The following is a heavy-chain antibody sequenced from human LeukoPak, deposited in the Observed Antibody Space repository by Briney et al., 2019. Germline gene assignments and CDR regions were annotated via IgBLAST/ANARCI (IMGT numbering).Heavy chain of an antibody. CDR3: AKGLGPLGGAFDI. V-gene: IGHV3-23*01. D-gene: IGHD1-26*01. CDR2: ISGSGSST. CDR1: GFTFSSYG. J-gene: IGHJ3*02. Sequence: PGGSLRLSCAASGFTFSSYGMSWVRQAPGKGLEWVSAISGSGSSTYYADSVRGRFTISRDNSKNTLYLQMNSLRAEDTAVYHCAKGLGPLGGAFDIWGQGTMVTVSS.